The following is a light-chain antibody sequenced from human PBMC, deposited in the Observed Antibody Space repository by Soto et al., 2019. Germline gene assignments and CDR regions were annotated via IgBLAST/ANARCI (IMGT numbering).Light chain of an antibody. CDR2: DNN. CDR3: GTWDTSLSAVV. J-gene: IGLJ2*01. V-gene: IGLV1-51*01. CDR1: SSNIGDND. Sequence: QSVLTQPPSVSAAPGQRVTISCSGSSSNIGDNDVSWYQHLPGAAPRLLIYDNNKRPSGIPDLFSGSDSGTSATLGITGLQTGDEADYYCGTWDTSLSAVVFGGGTKLTVL.